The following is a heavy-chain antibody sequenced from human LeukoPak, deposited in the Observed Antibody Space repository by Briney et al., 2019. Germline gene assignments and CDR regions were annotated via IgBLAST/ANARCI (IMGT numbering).Heavy chain of an antibody. D-gene: IGHD3-10*01. Sequence: GGSLRLSCAASGFTFGSYGMHWFRQAPGKGLEWVAVIWYDGSNKYYADSVKGRFTISRDNSKNTLYLQMNSLRAEDTAVYYCARGPTMVRGPNWFDPWGQGTLVTVSS. CDR1: GFTFGSYG. J-gene: IGHJ5*02. CDR2: IWYDGSNK. CDR3: ARGPTMVRGPNWFDP. V-gene: IGHV3-33*01.